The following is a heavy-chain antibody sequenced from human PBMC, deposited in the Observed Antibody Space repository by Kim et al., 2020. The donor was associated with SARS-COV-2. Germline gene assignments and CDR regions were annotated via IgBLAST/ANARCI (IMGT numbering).Heavy chain of an antibody. CDR3: AKDIGITVAGDYYYYGMDV. J-gene: IGHJ6*02. Sequence: GGSLRLSCAASGFTFDDYAMHWVRQAPGKGLEWVSGISWNSGSIGYADSVKGRFTISRDNAKNSLYLQMNSLRAEDTALYYCAKDIGITVAGDYYYYGMDVWGQGTTVTVSS. CDR2: ISWNSGSI. D-gene: IGHD6-19*01. CDR1: GFTFDDYA. V-gene: IGHV3-9*01.